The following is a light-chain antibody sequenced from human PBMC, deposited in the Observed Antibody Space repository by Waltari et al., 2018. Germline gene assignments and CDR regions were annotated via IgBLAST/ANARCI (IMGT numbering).Light chain of an antibody. V-gene: IGLV1-51*02. CDR2: ENE. Sequence: QSLLTQPPSVSAAPGQKVTISCSGSDSNIGTNFVSWYQQVPGSAPKLLIFENEKRPSGIPARFSVSKSTTSATLDITGLQPGDEADFYCGTWDTSLSPHVIFGGGTRLTVL. J-gene: IGLJ2*01. CDR1: DSNIGTNF. CDR3: GTWDTSLSPHVI.